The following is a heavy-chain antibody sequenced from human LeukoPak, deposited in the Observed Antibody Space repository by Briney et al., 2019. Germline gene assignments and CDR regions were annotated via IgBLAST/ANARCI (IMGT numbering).Heavy chain of an antibody. CDR3: ARAPGDSSGYYDY. Sequence: SETLSLICAVYGGSFSGYYWSWIRQPPGKGLEWIGEINHSGSTNYNPSLKSRVTISVDTSKNQFSLKLSSVTAADTAVYYCARAPGDSSGYYDYWGQGTLVTVSS. CDR1: GGSFSGYY. CDR2: INHSGST. D-gene: IGHD3-22*01. J-gene: IGHJ4*02. V-gene: IGHV4-34*01.